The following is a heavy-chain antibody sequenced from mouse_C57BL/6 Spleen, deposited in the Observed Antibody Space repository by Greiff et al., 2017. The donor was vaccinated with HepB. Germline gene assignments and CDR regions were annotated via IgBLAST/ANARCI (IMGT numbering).Heavy chain of an antibody. CDR3: ARDLLLRYYFDY. CDR2: IDPSDSYT. Sequence: QVQLQQPGAELVRPGTSVKLSCKASGYTFTSYWMHWVKQRPGQGLEWIGVIDPSDSYTNYNQKFKGKATLTVDTSSSTAYMQLSSLTSEDSAVYYCARDLLLRYYFDYWGQGTTLTVSS. D-gene: IGHD1-1*01. J-gene: IGHJ2*01. CDR1: GYTFTSYW. V-gene: IGHV1-59*01.